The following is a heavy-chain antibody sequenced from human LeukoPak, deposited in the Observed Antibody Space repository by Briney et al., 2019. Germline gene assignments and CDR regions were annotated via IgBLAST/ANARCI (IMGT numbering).Heavy chain of an antibody. CDR2: IYYSVTT. V-gene: IGHV4-30-4*01. CDR1: GGSISSADYY. Sequence: SETLSLTCTVSGGSISSADYYWGWFRQPPGKGLERIGYIYYSVTTYYNPSLRSRVTLSVDTSKNQFSLRLNSVTAADTAVYYCARKRYDDPYFFDYWGQGTLVTVSS. CDR3: ARKRYDDPYFFDY. D-gene: IGHD3-22*01. J-gene: IGHJ4*02.